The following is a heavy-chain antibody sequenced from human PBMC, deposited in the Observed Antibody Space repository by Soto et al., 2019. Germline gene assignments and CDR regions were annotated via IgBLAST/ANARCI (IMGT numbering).Heavy chain of an antibody. CDR1: VGTFSSYA. D-gene: IGHD1-1*01. J-gene: IGHJ4*02. CDR3: ARGPRTYYFDY. CDR2: IIPIFGTA. Sequence: QVQLVQSGAEVKKPGSSVKVSCKASVGTFSSYAISWVLQAPGQGLEWMGGIIPIFGTANYAQKFQGKVTITADESTSSSYMELSSLRSEDTAVYYCARGPRTYYFDYWGQGTLVTVSS. V-gene: IGHV1-69*12.